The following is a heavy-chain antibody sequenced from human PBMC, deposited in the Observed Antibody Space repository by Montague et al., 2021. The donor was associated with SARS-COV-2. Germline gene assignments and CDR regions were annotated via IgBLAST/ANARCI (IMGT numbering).Heavy chain of an antibody. V-gene: IGHV4-39*01. CDR3: ARHRNYGDHSLDNWFHP. D-gene: IGHD4-17*01. CDR2: IYNSGTT. Sequence: SETLSLTCTVSGDSTSCPNCYWGWIRQAPGKGLDWIGTIYNSGTTYYNPSLKSRLTLSIDTSKNQFSLKLTSVTAADTAVYYCARHRNYGDHSLDNWFHPWGQGTLVPVS. J-gene: IGHJ5*02. CDR1: GDSTSCPNCY.